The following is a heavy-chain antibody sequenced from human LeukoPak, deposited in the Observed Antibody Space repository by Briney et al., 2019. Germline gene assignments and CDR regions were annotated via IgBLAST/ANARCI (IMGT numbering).Heavy chain of an antibody. D-gene: IGHD3-22*01. Sequence: GGSLRLSCAASGFTFSSYWMHWVRQAPGKGLVWVSRINSDGSSTSYADSVKGRFTISRDNAKNTLYLQMNSLRAEDTALYYCARDQTEYYYDSSGYSFDYWGQGTLVTVSS. J-gene: IGHJ4*02. CDR3: ARDQTEYYYDSSGYSFDY. CDR1: GFTFSSYW. V-gene: IGHV3-74*01. CDR2: INSDGSST.